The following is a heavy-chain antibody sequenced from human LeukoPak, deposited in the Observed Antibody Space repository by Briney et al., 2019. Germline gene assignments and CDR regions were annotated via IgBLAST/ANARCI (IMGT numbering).Heavy chain of an antibody. Sequence: GASVKVSCKASGYTFTNYAVKWVRQAPGQGLEWMGWINTNTGNPTYAQGFTGRFVFSLDTSVSTAYLQLRGLKAEDTAFYYYARDGGYSYGYPHIDYWGQGTLVPVSS. CDR2: INTNTGNP. V-gene: IGHV7-4-1*02. CDR3: ARDGGYSYGYPHIDY. D-gene: IGHD5-18*01. J-gene: IGHJ4*02. CDR1: GYTFTNYA.